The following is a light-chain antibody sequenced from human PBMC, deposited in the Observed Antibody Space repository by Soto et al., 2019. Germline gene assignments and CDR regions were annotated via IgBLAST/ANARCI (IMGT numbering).Light chain of an antibody. V-gene: IGLV2-14*02. CDR2: DDI. CDR3: VSYTARSSYV. CDR1: SSDFGTNNL. J-gene: IGLJ1*01. Sequence: QSALTQPASVSGSPGQSITISCTGTSSDFGTNNLVSWYQHHPGKAPRLMIYDDIKRPSGVSKRFSGSKSGNTASLTISGLQAEDEADYYCVSYTARSSYVFGTGTKLTVL.